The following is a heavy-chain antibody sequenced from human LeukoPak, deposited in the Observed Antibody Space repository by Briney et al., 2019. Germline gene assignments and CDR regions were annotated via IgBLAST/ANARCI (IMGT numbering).Heavy chain of an antibody. CDR3: ARDIVVVTANDYYYGMDV. D-gene: IGHD2-21*02. J-gene: IGHJ6*02. V-gene: IGHV1-18*01. CDR1: GYTFTTYG. Sequence: ASEKVSCKASGYTFTTYGISWVRQAPGQGLEWMGWISGYNGNTNYAQKLQGRVTMTADTSTSSVYMELRSLRSDVTAVYYCARDIVVVTANDYYYGMDVWGQGTTVTVSS. CDR2: ISGYNGNT.